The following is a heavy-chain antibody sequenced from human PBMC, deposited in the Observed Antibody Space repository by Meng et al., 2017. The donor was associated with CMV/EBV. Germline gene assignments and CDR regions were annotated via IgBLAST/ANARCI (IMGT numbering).Heavy chain of an antibody. CDR1: GGPFSSYA. D-gene: IGHD1-7*01. CDR3: ARDPERYNWNYAYYGMDV. V-gene: IGHV1-69*10. CDR2: IIPILGIA. Sequence: SVKVSCKASGGPFSSYAISWVRQAPGQGLEWMGGIIPILGIANYAQKFQGRVTITADKSTSTAYMELSSLRSEDTAVYYCARDPERYNWNYAYYGMDVWGQGTTVTVSS. J-gene: IGHJ6*02.